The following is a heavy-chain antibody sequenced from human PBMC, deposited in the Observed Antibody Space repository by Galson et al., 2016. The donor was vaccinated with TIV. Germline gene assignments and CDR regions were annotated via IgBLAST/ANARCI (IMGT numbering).Heavy chain of an antibody. CDR3: ARQSENAYDV. CDR1: GYKFNSYW. V-gene: IGHV5-51*01. J-gene: IGHJ3*01. CDR2: IYPGDSDS. Sequence: QSGAEVKKPGESLKISCQSSGYKFNSYWIGWVRQMPGKGPEWMGIIYPGDSDSRKSPSFQGQVTMSVDKSINTAYLQLSSLKASDTAIYYCARQSENAYDVWGQGTLVTVSS.